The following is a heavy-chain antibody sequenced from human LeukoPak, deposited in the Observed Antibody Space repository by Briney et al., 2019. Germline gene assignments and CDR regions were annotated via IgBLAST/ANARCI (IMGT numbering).Heavy chain of an antibody. CDR3: ARDVGFNNGWPA. D-gene: IGHD6-19*01. CDR1: GFSFKTYE. CDR2: ISVGSSDE. V-gene: IGHV3-48*03. Sequence: GGSLRLSCVASGFSFKTYEMNRVRQAPGKGLEWISYISVGSSDEDYADSVKGRFSISRDNAKNSLFLQMNSLRVEDTAVYYCARDVGFNNGWPAWGQGTLVTVSS. J-gene: IGHJ5*02.